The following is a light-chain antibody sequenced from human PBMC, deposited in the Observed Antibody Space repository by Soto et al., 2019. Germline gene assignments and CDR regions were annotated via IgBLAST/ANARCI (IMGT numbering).Light chain of an antibody. CDR1: QSISTS. CDR2: TSS. CDR3: QQGYSRPRT. J-gene: IGKJ1*01. V-gene: IGKV1-39*01. Sequence: DIQMTQSPSSLSASVGYRFTITCRASQSISTSLNWYQQKPGKAPNLLIFTSSNLESGVPSRFSGSGSGTDFTLTISSLQPEDFATYFCQQGYSRPRTFGQGTTVDIK.